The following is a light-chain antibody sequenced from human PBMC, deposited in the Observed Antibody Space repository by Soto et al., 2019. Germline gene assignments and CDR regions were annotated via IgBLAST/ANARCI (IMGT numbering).Light chain of an antibody. CDR1: QSVGSH. CDR2: GAS. CDR3: QQYNNWPRT. J-gene: IGKJ1*01. V-gene: IGKV3-15*01. Sequence: EIVMTQSPATLSVSPGGRATLSCRASQSVGSHLAWYQQRPGQAPRLLIYGASYRATGIPARFSGSGSGTEFTLTINSLQSEDFAVYYCQQYNNWPRTFGQGTKVDIK.